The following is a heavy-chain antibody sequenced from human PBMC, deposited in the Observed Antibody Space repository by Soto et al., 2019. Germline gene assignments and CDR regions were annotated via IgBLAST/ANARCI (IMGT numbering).Heavy chain of an antibody. Sequence: QVQLQESGPGLVKPSETLSLTCTVSGGSISSYYWSWIRQPPGKGLEWIGYIYYSGSTNYNPSLKSRVTISVDTSKNQFSLKLSSVTAADTAVYYCASSSTTVSVNGSWGQGTLVTVSS. CDR3: ASSSTTVSVNGS. CDR1: GGSISSYY. D-gene: IGHD4-17*01. CDR2: IYYSGST. V-gene: IGHV4-59*01. J-gene: IGHJ4*02.